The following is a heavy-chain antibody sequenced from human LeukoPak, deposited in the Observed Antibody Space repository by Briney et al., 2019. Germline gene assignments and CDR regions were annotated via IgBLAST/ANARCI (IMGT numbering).Heavy chain of an antibody. J-gene: IGHJ3*02. Sequence: PSETLSLTCTVSGSIIGYYWSWIRQPPGKGLEGIGYIYTSGSTNYNPSLKSRVTISVDTSKNQFSLDLSSVTAADTAVYYCARQKCTSTSCLTKNAFDIWGQGTMVTVSS. V-gene: IGHV4-4*09. CDR2: IYTSGST. CDR1: GSIIGYY. CDR3: ARQKCTSTSCLTKNAFDI. D-gene: IGHD2-2*01.